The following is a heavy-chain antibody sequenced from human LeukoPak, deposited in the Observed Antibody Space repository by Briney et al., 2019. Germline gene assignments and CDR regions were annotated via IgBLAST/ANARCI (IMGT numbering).Heavy chain of an antibody. CDR3: TTVYLTGEGNDY. CDR1: GFIFSNAW. CDR2: IKSKTDGGTT. J-gene: IGHJ4*02. D-gene: IGHD3-9*01. Sequence: PGGSLRLSCAASGFIFSNAWMNWVRQAPGKGLEWVGRIKSKTDGGTTDYAAPVKGRFIISRDDSKNTLYLQMNSLKTEDTALYYCTTVYLTGEGNDYWGQGTLGTVSS. V-gene: IGHV3-15*07.